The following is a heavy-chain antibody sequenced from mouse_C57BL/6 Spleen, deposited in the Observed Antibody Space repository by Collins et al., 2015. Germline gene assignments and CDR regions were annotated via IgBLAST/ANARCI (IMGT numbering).Heavy chain of an antibody. CDR2: IYPGSGNT. CDR1: GYTFTDYY. CDR3: ASTVVVPFDY. V-gene: IGHV1-76*01. J-gene: IGHJ2*01. Sequence: QVQLKQSGAELVRPGASVKLSCKASGYTFTDYYINWVKQRPGQGLEWIARIYPGSGNTYYNEKFKGKATLTAEKSSSTAYMQLSSLTSEDSAVYFCASTVVVPFDYWGQGTTLTVSS. D-gene: IGHD1-1*01.